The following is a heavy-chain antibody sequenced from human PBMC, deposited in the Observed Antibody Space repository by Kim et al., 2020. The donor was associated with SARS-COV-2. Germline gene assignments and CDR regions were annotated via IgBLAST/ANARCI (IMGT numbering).Heavy chain of an antibody. CDR1: GYTFTSYG. V-gene: IGHV1-18*04. Sequence: ASVKVSCKASGYTFTSYGISWVRQAPGQGLEWMGWISAYNGNTNYAQKLQGRVTMTTDTSTSTAYMELRSLRSDDTAVYYCARDGVGYCSGGSCTLDYWGQGTLVTVSS. CDR3: ARDGVGYCSGGSCTLDY. CDR2: ISAYNGNT. J-gene: IGHJ4*02. D-gene: IGHD2-15*01.